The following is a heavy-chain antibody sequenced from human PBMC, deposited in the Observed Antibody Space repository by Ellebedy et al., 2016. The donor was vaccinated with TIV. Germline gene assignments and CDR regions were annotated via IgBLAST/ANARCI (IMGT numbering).Heavy chain of an antibody. V-gene: IGHV1-2*02. CDR3: ARGYGSGSYADY. CDR2: INPNSGGT. D-gene: IGHD3-10*01. Sequence: ASVKVSCKASGYTFTGYYMHWVRQAPGQGLEWMEWINPNSGGTNYAQKFQGRVTMTRDTSISTAYMELSRLRSDDTAVYYCARGYGSGSYADYWGQGTLVTVSS. CDR1: GYTFTGYY. J-gene: IGHJ4*02.